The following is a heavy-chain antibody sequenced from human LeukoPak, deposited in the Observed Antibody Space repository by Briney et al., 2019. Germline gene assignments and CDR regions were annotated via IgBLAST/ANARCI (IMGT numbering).Heavy chain of an antibody. CDR2: INPNSGGT. CDR1: GYTFTGYY. Sequence: ASMKVSCKASGYTFTGYYMHWVRQAPGQGLEWMGWINPNSGGTNYAQKFQGWVTMTRDTSISTAYMELSRLRSDDTAVYYCARGMSPGPGGSGSPYFDYWGQGTLVTVSS. J-gene: IGHJ4*02. V-gene: IGHV1-2*04. D-gene: IGHD6-19*01. CDR3: ARGMSPGPGGSGSPYFDY.